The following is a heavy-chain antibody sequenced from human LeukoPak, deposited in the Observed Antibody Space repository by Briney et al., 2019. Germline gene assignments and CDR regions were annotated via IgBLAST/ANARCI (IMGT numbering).Heavy chain of an antibody. CDR2: IHYSGST. CDR3: ARGFSGYYPVDY. V-gene: IGHV4-59*01. D-gene: IGHD3-22*01. CDR1: GGSISSYY. Sequence: PSETLSLTCTVSGGSISSYYWSWLRQPPGKGLEYIGHIHYSGSTNYNPSLKSRVTISIDTSKNQFSLKLTSVTAADTAVYYCARGFSGYYPVDYWGQGTLVTVSS. J-gene: IGHJ4*02.